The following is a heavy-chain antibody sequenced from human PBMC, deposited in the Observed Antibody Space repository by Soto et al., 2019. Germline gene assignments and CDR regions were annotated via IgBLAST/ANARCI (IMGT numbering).Heavy chain of an antibody. CDR1: GFTFSSYW. CDR3: ARGLGELVSWYFDL. V-gene: IGHV3-7*05. CDR2: IKQDGSEK. J-gene: IGHJ2*01. D-gene: IGHD3-16*01. Sequence: EVQLLESGGGLVQPGGSLRLSCAASGFTFSSYWMTWVRQAPRKGLELVANIKQDGSEKYYVDSVKGRFTISRDNAMNSVYLQMNSLRDEDTAVYYCARGLGELVSWYFDLWGRGTLVTVSS.